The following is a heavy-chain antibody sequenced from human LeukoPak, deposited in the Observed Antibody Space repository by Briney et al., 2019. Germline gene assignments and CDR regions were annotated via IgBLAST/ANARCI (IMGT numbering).Heavy chain of an antibody. CDR3: TTLYFDWLFSAFDI. D-gene: IGHD3-9*01. CDR1: GFTFSNAW. V-gene: IGHV3-15*01. J-gene: IGHJ3*02. CDR2: IKSKTDGGTT. Sequence: PGGSLRLSCAASGFTFSNAWMSWVRQAPGKGLEWVGRIKSKTDGGTTDYAAPVKGRFTISRDDSKNTLYLQMNSLKTEDTAVYYCTTLYFDWLFSAFDIWGQGTMVTVSS.